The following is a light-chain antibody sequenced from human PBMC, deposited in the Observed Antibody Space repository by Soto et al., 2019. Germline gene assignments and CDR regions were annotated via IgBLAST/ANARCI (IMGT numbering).Light chain of an antibody. CDR2: GAS. J-gene: IGKJ5*01. CDR3: QQYGSSLIT. CDR1: QSVSSY. Sequence: EIVLTQSPATLSLSPGERATLSCRASQSVSSYLAWYQQKPGQAPRLLICGASRRATGIPDRFSGSGSGTDFTLTISGLEPEDFAVYYCQQYGSSLITFGQGTRLEIK. V-gene: IGKV3-20*01.